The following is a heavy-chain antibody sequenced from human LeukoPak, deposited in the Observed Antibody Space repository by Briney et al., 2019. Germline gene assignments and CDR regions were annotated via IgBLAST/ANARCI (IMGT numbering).Heavy chain of an antibody. D-gene: IGHD3-16*02. J-gene: IGHJ4*02. V-gene: IGHV3-30-3*01. CDR3: ARDGSYPMGDSDY. CDR1: GSTFSSYA. CDR2: ISYDGSNK. Sequence: GGSLRLSCAASGSTFSSYAMHWVRQAPGKGLEWVAVISYDGSNKYYADSVKGRFTISGDNSKNTLYLQMNSLRAEDTAVYYCARDGSYPMGDSDYWGQGTLVTVSS.